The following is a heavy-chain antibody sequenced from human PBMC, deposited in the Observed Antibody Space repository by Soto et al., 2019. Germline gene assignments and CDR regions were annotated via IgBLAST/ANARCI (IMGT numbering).Heavy chain of an antibody. CDR1: GFSFSSYG. J-gene: IGHJ4*02. D-gene: IGHD1-26*01. V-gene: IGHV3-30*18. CDR2: LSHDGGRK. CDR3: AKDPFEYSASYPGH. Sequence: QVQLVESGGGVVQPGRSLRLSCAASGFSFSSYGMNWVRQAPGKGLEWLALLSHDGGRKYYVDSVKGRFTISRDNSMNTLYLQMNSLRPEDTAVYYCAKDPFEYSASYPGHWGRGTLVTVS.